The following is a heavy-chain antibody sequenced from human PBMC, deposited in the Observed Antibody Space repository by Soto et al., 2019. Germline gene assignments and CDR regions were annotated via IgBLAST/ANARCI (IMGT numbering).Heavy chain of an antibody. J-gene: IGHJ4*02. CDR3: AREGRNPSLRSSNCLDH. D-gene: IGHD1-1*01. Sequence: PGGSLRLSCATSGFNVSDYAMHWVRQARGKGPEYVAVFSYDGIYKFYADSVKGRFTISRDNSKNTLYLEMNNLRVEDTAVYFCAREGRNPSLRSSNCLDHWGQGTLVTVSS. CDR1: GFNVSDYA. V-gene: IGHV3-30-3*01. CDR2: FSYDGIYK.